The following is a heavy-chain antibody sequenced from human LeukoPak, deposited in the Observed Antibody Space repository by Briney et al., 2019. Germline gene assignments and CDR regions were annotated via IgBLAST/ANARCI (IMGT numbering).Heavy chain of an antibody. CDR1: GGSISSGGYY. V-gene: IGHV4-31*03. J-gene: IGHJ2*01. CDR3: ARGHWYFDL. Sequence: SETLSLTCTVSGGSISSGGYYWSWIRQHPGQGLEWIGYIYYSGSTHYNPSLKSRVTISTDTSKNQFSLKLTSVTAADTAMYYCARGHWYFDLWGRGTLVTVSS. CDR2: IYYSGST.